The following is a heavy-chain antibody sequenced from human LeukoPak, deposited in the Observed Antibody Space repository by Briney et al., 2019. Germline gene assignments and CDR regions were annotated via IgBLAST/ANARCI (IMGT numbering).Heavy chain of an antibody. Sequence: GGSLRLSCAVSGFIFSNYAMNWVRQAPGKGLEWVSAISGSGGSTYYADSVKGRLTISRDNSKNTLYLQMNSLRAEDTAVYYCAKDHDYYASGPIWGQGTMVTVSS. D-gene: IGHD3-10*01. V-gene: IGHV3-23*01. CDR2: ISGSGGST. J-gene: IGHJ3*02. CDR1: GFIFSNYA. CDR3: AKDHDYYASGPI.